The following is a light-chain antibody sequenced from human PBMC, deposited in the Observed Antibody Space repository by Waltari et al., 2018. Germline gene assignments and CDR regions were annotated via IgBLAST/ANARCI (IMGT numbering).Light chain of an antibody. J-gene: IGKJ1*01. CDR2: AAS. CDR3: QQLNNYLWT. V-gene: IGKV1-9*01. Sequence: SPSFLSASVGDRVTITCRASQGISTYLAWYQQKPGKAPKLLIYAASTLQSGVPSRFSGSGSGTEFTLTISSLQPEDFAIYYCQQLNNYLWTFGQGTEVEIK. CDR1: QGISTY.